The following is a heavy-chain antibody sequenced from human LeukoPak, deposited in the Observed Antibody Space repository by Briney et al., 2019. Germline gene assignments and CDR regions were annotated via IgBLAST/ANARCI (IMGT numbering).Heavy chain of an antibody. CDR2: INPNSGGT. D-gene: IGHD2-15*01. CDR3: ARENPDIVVVVAATPGWFDP. J-gene: IGHJ5*02. CDR1: GYIFTDYY. Sequence: ASVKVSCKASGYIFTDYYIHWVRQAPGQGLEWMGWINPNSGGTNYAQEFQGRVTMTRDTSITTTYMDLRSLRSDDTAVYYCARENPDIVVVVAATPGWFDPWGQGTLVTVSS. V-gene: IGHV1-2*02.